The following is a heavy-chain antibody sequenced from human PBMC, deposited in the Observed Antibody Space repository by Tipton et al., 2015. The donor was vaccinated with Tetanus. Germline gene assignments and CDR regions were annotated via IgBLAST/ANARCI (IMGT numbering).Heavy chain of an antibody. CDR3: ARRGALDCTNGVCYTNYYYYGMDV. CDR1: GGTFSSYA. V-gene: IGHV1-69*01. CDR2: IIPIFGTA. J-gene: IGHJ6*02. D-gene: IGHD2-8*01. Sequence: QLVQSGPEVKKPGSSVKVSCKASGGTFSSYAISWVRQAPGQGLEWMGGIIPIFGTANYAQKFQGRVTITADESTSTAYMELSSLRSEDTAVYYCARRGALDCTNGVCYTNYYYYGMDVWGQGTTVTVSS.